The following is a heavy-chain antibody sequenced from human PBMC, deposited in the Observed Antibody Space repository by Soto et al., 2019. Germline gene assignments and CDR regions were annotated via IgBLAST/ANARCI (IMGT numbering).Heavy chain of an antibody. D-gene: IGHD3-10*01. J-gene: IGHJ3*02. CDR2: IIPILGIA. CDR3: ARNYYGSGSYNAFDI. CDR1: GGTFSSYT. Sequence: GASVKVSCKASGGTFSSYTISWVRQAPGQGLEWMGRIIPILGIANYAQKFQGRVTITADKSTSTAYMELSSLRSEGTAVYCCARNYYGSGSYNAFDIWGQGTMVTVSS. V-gene: IGHV1-69*02.